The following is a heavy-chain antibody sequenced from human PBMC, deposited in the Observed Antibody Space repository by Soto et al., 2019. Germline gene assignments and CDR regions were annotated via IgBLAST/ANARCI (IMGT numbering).Heavy chain of an antibody. Sequence: PSETLSLTCTVSGGSVSSGSYYWSWIRQPPGKGLEWIGYIYYSGSTNYNPSLKSRVTISVDTSKNQFSLKLSSVTAADTAVYYCARDFPTVTTAAYYYYYGMDVWGQGXTVTVSS. V-gene: IGHV4-61*01. CDR1: GGSVSSGSYY. CDR2: IYYSGST. CDR3: ARDFPTVTTAAYYYYYGMDV. J-gene: IGHJ6*02. D-gene: IGHD4-17*01.